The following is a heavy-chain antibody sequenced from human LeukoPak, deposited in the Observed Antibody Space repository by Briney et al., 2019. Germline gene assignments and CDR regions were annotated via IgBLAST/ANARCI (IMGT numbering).Heavy chain of an antibody. Sequence: PSETLSLTCSVSGGSIRISTYYWGWIRQPPGKGLEWIGGIYFRGNTYYNPSLKSRVTISVDTSKSQFSLRVTSVTAADTAVYYCARLSRYCSSTTCSYFDYWGQGTLVTVSS. CDR3: ARLSRYCSSTTCSYFDY. CDR2: IYFRGNT. D-gene: IGHD2-2*01. J-gene: IGHJ4*02. V-gene: IGHV4-39*01. CDR1: GGSIRISTYY.